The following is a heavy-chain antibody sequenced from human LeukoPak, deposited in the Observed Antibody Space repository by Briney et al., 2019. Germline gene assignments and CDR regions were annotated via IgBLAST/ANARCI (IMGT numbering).Heavy chain of an antibody. CDR2: IYYSGST. CDR3: AREAQQYSGSYYVDY. CDR1: GGSISSYD. V-gene: IGHV4-59*01. D-gene: IGHD1-26*01. J-gene: IGHJ4*02. Sequence: PSETLSLTCTVSGGSISSYDWSWIRQPPGKGLEWVGYIYYSGSTNYNPSLKSRVTISVDTSKNQFSLKLSSVTAADTAGYYCAREAQQYSGSYYVDYWGQGTMVTVSS.